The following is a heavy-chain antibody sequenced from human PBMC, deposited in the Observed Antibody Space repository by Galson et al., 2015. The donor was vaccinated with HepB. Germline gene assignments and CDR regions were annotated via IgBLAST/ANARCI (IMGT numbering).Heavy chain of an antibody. D-gene: IGHD1-26*01. CDR1: GYSFTSHW. Sequence: KVSCKASGYSFTSHWIGWVRQMPGKGLEWMGIIYPGDSDTRYSPSFQGQVSISADESISAAYLQWSSLKASDTAMYYCARGSSSGSYYGFDYWGQGTLVTVSS. V-gene: IGHV5-51*01. J-gene: IGHJ4*02. CDR2: IYPGDSDT. CDR3: ARGSSSGSYYGFDY.